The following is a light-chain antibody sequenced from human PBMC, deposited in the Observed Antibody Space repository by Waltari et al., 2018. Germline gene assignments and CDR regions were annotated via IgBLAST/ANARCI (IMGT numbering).Light chain of an antibody. V-gene: IGKV3-20*01. CDR3: QQYGSSPQT. Sequence: EIVLTQSPGTPSLSPGERATLSCRARPSVSSSYLAWYQQKPGQAPRLLIYGASSRATGIPDRFSGSGSGTDFTLTISRLEPEDFAVYYCQQYGSSPQTFGQGTKVEIK. CDR2: GAS. J-gene: IGKJ1*01. CDR1: PSVSSSY.